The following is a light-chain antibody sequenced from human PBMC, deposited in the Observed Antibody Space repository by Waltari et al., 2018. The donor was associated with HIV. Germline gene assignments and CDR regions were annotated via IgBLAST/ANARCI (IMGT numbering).Light chain of an antibody. CDR2: GAS. CDR3: QQYGSSPLT. CDR1: QRLSSSY. Sequence: EIVLTQSPGPLSLSPGERATLSCRASQRLSSSYLAWYQQKPGQAPRLLIYGASSRATGIPDRFSGSGSGTDFTLTISRLEPEDFAVYYCQQYGSSPLTFGGGTKVEIK. V-gene: IGKV3-20*01. J-gene: IGKJ4*01.